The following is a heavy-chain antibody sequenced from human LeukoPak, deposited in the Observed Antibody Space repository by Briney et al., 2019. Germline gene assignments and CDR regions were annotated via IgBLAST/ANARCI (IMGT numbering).Heavy chain of an antibody. V-gene: IGHV1-18*01. CDR2: ISAYNGNT. CDR3: ARDRRSWYSSSWAGFDY. CDR1: GGTFVSYA. J-gene: IGHJ4*02. D-gene: IGHD6-13*01. Sequence: GASVKVSCKASGGTFVSYAISWVRQAPGQGLEWMGWISAYNGNTNYAQKLQGRVTMTTDTSTSTAYMELRSLRSDDTAVYYCARDRRSWYSSSWAGFDYWGQGTLVTVSS.